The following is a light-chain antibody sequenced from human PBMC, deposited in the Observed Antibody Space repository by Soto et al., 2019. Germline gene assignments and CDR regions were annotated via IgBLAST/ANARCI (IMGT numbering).Light chain of an antibody. Sequence: AIRMTQSPSSLSASTGDRVTITCRASQGISSYLAWYQQKPGKAPKLLLYAASTLQSGVPSRFSGSGSGTAFTLTISCLQSEDFATYYCQQYYSYPRTFGQGTKVEI. CDR1: QGISSY. V-gene: IGKV1-8*01. CDR3: QQYYSYPRT. J-gene: IGKJ1*01. CDR2: AAS.